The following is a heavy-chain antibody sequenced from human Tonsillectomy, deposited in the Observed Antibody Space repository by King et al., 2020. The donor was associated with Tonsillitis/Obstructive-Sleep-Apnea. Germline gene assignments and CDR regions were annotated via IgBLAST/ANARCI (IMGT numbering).Heavy chain of an antibody. CDR1: GFTFSSYE. CDR3: AREGVTVTREWLYYYYVMDV. V-gene: IGHV3-48*03. J-gene: IGHJ6*02. D-gene: IGHD4-17*01. CDR2: ISSSGSTK. Sequence: VQLVESGGGLVQPGGSLRLSCAASGFTFSSYEMNWVRQAPGKGLEWVSYISSSGSTKYYADSVKGRFTISRDNAKNSLYLQMNSVRAEDTAVYYCAREGVTVTREWLYYYYVMDVWGQGTTVTVSS.